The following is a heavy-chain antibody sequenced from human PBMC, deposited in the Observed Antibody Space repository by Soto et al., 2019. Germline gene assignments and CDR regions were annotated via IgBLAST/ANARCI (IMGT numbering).Heavy chain of an antibody. CDR2: ISGSGRTI. J-gene: IGHJ6*01. Sequence: GGSLRLSCAASELDFSREVMCWVRKAPGKGLEWVSSISGSGRTIYHADSMRGRFAISRDNSKNSLYLQLNNLRVDDTAVYYCAKVGPSYYYGMEVWGQGTTVTVSS. CDR3: AKVGPSYYYGMEV. CDR1: ELDFSREV. D-gene: IGHD1-26*01. V-gene: IGHV3-23*01.